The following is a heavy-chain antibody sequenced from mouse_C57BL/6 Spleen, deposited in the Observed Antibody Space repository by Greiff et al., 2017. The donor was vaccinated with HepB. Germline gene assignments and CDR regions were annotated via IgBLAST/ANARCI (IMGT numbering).Heavy chain of an antibody. J-gene: IGHJ2*01. D-gene: IGHD1-1*01. Sequence: QVQLKQPGAELVRPGSSVKLSCKASGYTFTSYWMHWVKQRPIQGLEWIGNIDPSDSETHYNQKFKDKATLTVDKSSSTAYMQLSSLTSEDSAVYYCARWDTTVVAFDYWGQGTTLTVSS. CDR2: IDPSDSET. V-gene: IGHV1-52*01. CDR1: GYTFTSYW. CDR3: ARWDTTVVAFDY.